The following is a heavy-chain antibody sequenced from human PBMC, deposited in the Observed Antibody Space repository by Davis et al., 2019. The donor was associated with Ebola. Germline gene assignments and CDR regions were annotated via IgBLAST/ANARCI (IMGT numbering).Heavy chain of an antibody. Sequence: GGSLRLSCAASGFPFRLFAMSWVRQAPGKGPEWVAGIRGDGTDTFYADSVKGRFTISRDNSNNILYLQMNSLRVEDTAIYFCAKDRLSLRPHFFDSWGQGTLITVSS. CDR2: IRGDGTDT. CDR3: AKDRLSLRPHFFDS. V-gene: IGHV3-23*01. CDR1: GFPFRLFA. J-gene: IGHJ4*02. D-gene: IGHD3-3*02.